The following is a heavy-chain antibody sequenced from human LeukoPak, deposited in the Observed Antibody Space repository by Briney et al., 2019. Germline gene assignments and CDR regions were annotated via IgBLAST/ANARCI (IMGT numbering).Heavy chain of an antibody. V-gene: IGHV4-38-2*01. CDR1: GYSLSSGYY. D-gene: IGHD3-10*01. Sequence: SETMSLTCAVSGYSLSSGYYWGWIRPPPGKGLEWIGSMYNNRGTYYNPSLKSRVTISMDTSKNQFSLRLSSVTSADTAVYYCASYYASGVSAYDYFGMDVWGKGTTVTVSS. CDR2: MYNNRGT. J-gene: IGHJ6*04. CDR3: ASYYASGVSAYDYFGMDV.